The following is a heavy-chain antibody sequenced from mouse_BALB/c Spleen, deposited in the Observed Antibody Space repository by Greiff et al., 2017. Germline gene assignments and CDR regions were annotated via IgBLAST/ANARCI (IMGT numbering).Heavy chain of an antibody. D-gene: IGHD2-4*01. CDR1: GYTFTSYV. V-gene: IGHV1-14*01. CDR2: INPYNDGT. CDR3: ARSAITTRGDWFAY. J-gene: IGHJ3*01. Sequence: EVQVVESGPELVKPGASVKMSCKASGYTFTSYVMHWVKQKPGQGLEWIGYINPYNDGTKYNEKFKGKATLTSDKSSSTAYMKLSSLTSEDSAVYYCARSAITTRGDWFAYWGQGTLVTVSA.